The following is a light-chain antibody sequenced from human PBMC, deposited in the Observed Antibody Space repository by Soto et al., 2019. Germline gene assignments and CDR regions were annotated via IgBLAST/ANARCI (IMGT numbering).Light chain of an antibody. Sequence: EFVLTQSPGTLSVSPGERATLSCRARQSVGSNLAWYQQKPGQAPRLLIYGASTRATGIPARFSGSGSETEFTLTISSLQAEDSAVYFCQQYNNWPTWTFGQGTKVDIK. CDR1: QSVGSN. CDR2: GAS. V-gene: IGKV3-15*01. CDR3: QQYNNWPTWT. J-gene: IGKJ1*01.